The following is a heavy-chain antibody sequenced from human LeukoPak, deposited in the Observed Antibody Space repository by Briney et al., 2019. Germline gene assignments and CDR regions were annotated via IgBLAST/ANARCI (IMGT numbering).Heavy chain of an antibody. Sequence: ASVKVSCKASGGTFTSDDINWVRQATGRGLEWMGWMNPNSGKTGYAQNFQGRVTLTRTTAMGTAYMELSNLRSEDTAVYYCASEYCPNPTCYWGCLGVWGQGTTVTVSS. D-gene: IGHD2-2*01. V-gene: IGHV1-8*01. J-gene: IGHJ6*02. CDR2: MNPNSGKT. CDR3: ASEYCPNPTCYWGCLGV. CDR1: GGTFTSDD.